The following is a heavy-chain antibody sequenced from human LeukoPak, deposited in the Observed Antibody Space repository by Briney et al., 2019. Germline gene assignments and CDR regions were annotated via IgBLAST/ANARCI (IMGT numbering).Heavy chain of an antibody. CDR2: INPTGGST. Sequence: ASVKVSCKASGYTFTGYYIHWVRQAPGQGLEWMGLINPTGGSTSYAQKFQGRVTMTRDMSTSTVYMELSSLKSEDTAVYYCARVGPSNYYDSSEYFQHWGQGTLVTVSS. D-gene: IGHD3-22*01. V-gene: IGHV1-46*01. CDR3: ARVGPSNYYDSSEYFQH. CDR1: GYTFTGYY. J-gene: IGHJ1*01.